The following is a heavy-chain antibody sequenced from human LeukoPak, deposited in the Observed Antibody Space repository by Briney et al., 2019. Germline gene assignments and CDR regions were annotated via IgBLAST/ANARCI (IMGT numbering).Heavy chain of an antibody. D-gene: IGHD6-19*01. J-gene: IGHJ4*02. CDR3: ARANGWYGVFDY. CDR1: GFTFSSYA. Sequence: QPGGSLRLSCAASGFTFSSYAMHWVRQAPGKGLEYVSAISSNGGSTYYANSVKGRFTISRDNAKNSLYLQMNSLRAEDTAVYYCARANGWYGVFDYWGQGTLVTVSS. CDR2: ISSNGGST. V-gene: IGHV3-64*01.